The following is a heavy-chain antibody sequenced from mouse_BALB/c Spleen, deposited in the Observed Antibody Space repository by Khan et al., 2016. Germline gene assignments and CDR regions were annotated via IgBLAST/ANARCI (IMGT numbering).Heavy chain of an antibody. D-gene: IGHD2-4*01. J-gene: IGHJ3*01. CDR3: ARSPYDYDVGFDY. CDR2: IDPANGNT. CDR1: GFNIKDTY. Sequence: VQLKQSGAELVKPGASVKLSCTASGFNIKDTYMHWVKQRPEQGLEWIGRIDPANGNTKYDPKFQGKATITADTSSNTAYLQLSSLTSEDTAVYYCARSPYDYDVGFDYRGQGTLVTVSA. V-gene: IGHV14-3*02.